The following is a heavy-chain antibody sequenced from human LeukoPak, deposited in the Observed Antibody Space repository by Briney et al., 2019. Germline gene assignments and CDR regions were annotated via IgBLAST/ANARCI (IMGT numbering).Heavy chain of an antibody. CDR3: ATVPYYYGSSGYDY. D-gene: IGHD3-22*01. CDR1: GYTLTELS. J-gene: IGHJ4*02. CDR2: FDPEDGET. V-gene: IGHV1-24*01. Sequence: GASVKVSCKVSGYTLTELSMHWVRQAPGKGLEWMGGFDPEDGETIYAQKFQGRVTMTEDTSTDTAYMELSSLRSEDTAVYYCATVPYYYGSSGYDYWGQGTLVTVSS.